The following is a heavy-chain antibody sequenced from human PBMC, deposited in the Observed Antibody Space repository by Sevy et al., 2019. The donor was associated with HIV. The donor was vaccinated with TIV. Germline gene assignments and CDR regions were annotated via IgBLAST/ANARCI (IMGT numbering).Heavy chain of an antibody. V-gene: IGHV3-30*18. CDR2: ISYDGSNK. CDR3: AKGTAGTSRDPFDY. D-gene: IGHD6-13*01. CDR1: GFTFSSYG. Sequence: GGSLRLSCAASGFTFSSYGMHWVRQAPGKGLEWVAVISYDGSNKYYADSVKGRFTISRDNSKNTLYLQMNSLRAEDTALYYCAKGTAGTSRDPFDYWGQGTLVTVSS. J-gene: IGHJ4*02.